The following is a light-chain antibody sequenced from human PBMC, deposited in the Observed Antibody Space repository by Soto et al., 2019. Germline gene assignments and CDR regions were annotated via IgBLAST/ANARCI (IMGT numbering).Light chain of an antibody. Sequence: DIVLTQSPGSLSLSPGERVTLSCRASQSVSNRYLAWYQHRPGQAPRLLIRGTSSRASGVPDRFSASGAGTDFILTISRVEPEDFAIYYCQQYSSSITFGGGTKVEIK. CDR1: QSVSNRY. CDR3: QQYSSSIT. J-gene: IGKJ4*01. V-gene: IGKV3-20*01. CDR2: GTS.